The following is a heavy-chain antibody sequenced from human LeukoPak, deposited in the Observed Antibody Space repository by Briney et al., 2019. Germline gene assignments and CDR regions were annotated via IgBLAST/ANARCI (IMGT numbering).Heavy chain of an antibody. D-gene: IGHD5-18*01. Sequence: SETLSLTCTVSGGSISSGGYYWSWIRQHPGKGLEWIGYIYYSGSTYYNPSLKSRVTISVDRSKNQFSLKLSSVTAADTAVYYCARARGYSYIVDYWGQGTLVTVSS. V-gene: IGHV4-31*03. J-gene: IGHJ4*02. CDR2: IYYSGST. CDR1: GGSISSGGYY. CDR3: ARARGYSYIVDY.